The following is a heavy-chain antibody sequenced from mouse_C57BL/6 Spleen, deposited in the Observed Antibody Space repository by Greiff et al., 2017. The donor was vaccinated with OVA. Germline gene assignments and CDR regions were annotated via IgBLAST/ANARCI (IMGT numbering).Heavy chain of an antibody. CDR3: ARQEDYYGSSPYWYFDV. D-gene: IGHD1-1*01. V-gene: IGHV2-6-1*01. Sequence: VQGVESGPGLVAPSQSLSITCTVSGFSLTSYGVHWVRQPPGKGLEWLVVIWSDGSTTYNSALKSRLSISKDNSKSQVFLKMNSLQTDDTAMYYCARQEDYYGSSPYWYFDVWGTGTTVTVSS. CDR2: IWSDGST. J-gene: IGHJ1*03. CDR1: GFSLTSYG.